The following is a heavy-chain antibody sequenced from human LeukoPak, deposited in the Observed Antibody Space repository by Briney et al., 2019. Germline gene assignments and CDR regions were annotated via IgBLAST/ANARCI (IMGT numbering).Heavy chain of an antibody. J-gene: IGHJ4*02. D-gene: IGHD3-10*01. CDR1: GFTFSSYA. Sequence: GRSLRLSCAASGFTFSSYAMHWVRQAPGKGLEWVAVISYDGGNTYYADSVKGRFTISRDNSKNTLYLQLNRLRAVDTAVYYFGKGSTYYYGSGSSGPHYFDYWGQGTLVTGSS. CDR3: GKGSTYYYGSGSSGPHYFDY. V-gene: IGHV3-30*01. CDR2: ISYDGGNT.